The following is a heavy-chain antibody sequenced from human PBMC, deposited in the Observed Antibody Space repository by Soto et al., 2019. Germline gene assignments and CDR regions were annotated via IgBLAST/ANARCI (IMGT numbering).Heavy chain of an antibody. CDR3: ARGRYYDFWSGYYSEYYYYYMDV. V-gene: IGHV1-8*01. J-gene: IGHJ6*03. CDR1: GYTFTSYD. CDR2: LNLNSGNT. Sequence: ASVKVSCKASGYTFTSYDINWVRQATGQGLEWMGCLNLNSGNTGYAQKFQGRVTMTRNTSISTAYMELSSLRSEDTAVYYCARGRYYDFWSGYYSEYYYYYMDVWGKGTTVTVSS. D-gene: IGHD3-3*01.